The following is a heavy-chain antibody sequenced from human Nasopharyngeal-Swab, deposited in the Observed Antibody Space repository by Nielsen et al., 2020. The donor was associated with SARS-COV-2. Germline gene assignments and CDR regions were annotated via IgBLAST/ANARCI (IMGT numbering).Heavy chain of an antibody. CDR3: ASPPSFPW. CDR1: GFTFRSYA. J-gene: IGHJ6*02. V-gene: IGHV3-21*01. Sequence: GESLKISCAASGFTFRSYAMSWVRQAPGKGLEWVSSISSSSSYIYYADSVKGRFTISRDNAKNSLYLQMNSLRAEDTAVYYCASPPSFPWWGQGTTVTVSS. CDR2: ISSSSSYI.